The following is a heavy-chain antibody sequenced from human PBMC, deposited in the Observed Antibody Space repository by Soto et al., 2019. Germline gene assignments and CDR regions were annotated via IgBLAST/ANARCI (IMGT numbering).Heavy chain of an antibody. Sequence: VGSLRLSCAASGFTFNTFGMHWVRQTPGKGLEWVALLWYDGSNKYYVDSVKGRFTISRDNSKNTLYLQMNSLRVEDTAVYYCARERAVTGGTYYFDRWGQGTLVTVSS. J-gene: IGHJ4*02. D-gene: IGHD6-19*01. CDR1: GFTFNTFG. CDR2: LWYDGSNK. V-gene: IGHV3-33*01. CDR3: ARERAVTGGTYYFDR.